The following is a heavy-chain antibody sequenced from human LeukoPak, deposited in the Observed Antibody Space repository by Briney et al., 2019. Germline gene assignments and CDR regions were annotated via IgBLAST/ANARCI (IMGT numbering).Heavy chain of an antibody. J-gene: IGHJ4*02. CDR3: ARVYLGLGRPYLDY. CDR2: INHSGST. Sequence: SETLSLTCAVYGGSFSGYYWSWIRQPPGKGLEWIGEINHSGSTNYNPSLKSRVTISVDTSKNQFSLKLSSVTAADTAVYYCARVYLGLGRPYLDYWGQGTLVTVSS. V-gene: IGHV4-34*01. CDR1: GGSFSGYY. D-gene: IGHD3-16*01.